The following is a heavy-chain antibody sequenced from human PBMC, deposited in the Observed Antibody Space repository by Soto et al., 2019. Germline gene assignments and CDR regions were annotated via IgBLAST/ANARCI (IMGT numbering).Heavy chain of an antibody. Sequence: GGSLRLSWAAAGFTVSSNYMSWVRQAPGKGLEWVAVISYDGSNKYYADSVKGRFTISRDNSKNTLYLQMNSLRAEDTAVYYCASRGVATTRVDYWGQGTLVTVSS. D-gene: IGHD5-12*01. J-gene: IGHJ4*02. CDR1: GFTVSSNY. CDR2: ISYDGSNK. CDR3: ASRGVATTRVDY. V-gene: IGHV3-30-3*01.